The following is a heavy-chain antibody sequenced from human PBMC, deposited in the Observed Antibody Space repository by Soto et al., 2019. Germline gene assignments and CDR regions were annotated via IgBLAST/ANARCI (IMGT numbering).Heavy chain of an antibody. J-gene: IGHJ5*02. D-gene: IGHD2-2*01. CDR1: GGSISSGGYY. V-gene: IGHV4-31*03. Sequence: SETLSLTCTVSGGSISSGGYYWSWIRQHPGKGLEWIGYIYYSGSTYYNPSLKSRVTISVDTSKNQFSLKLSSVTAADTAVYYCARVQYCSSTSCYWFDPWGQGTLVTVSS. CDR3: ARVQYCSSTSCYWFDP. CDR2: IYYSGST.